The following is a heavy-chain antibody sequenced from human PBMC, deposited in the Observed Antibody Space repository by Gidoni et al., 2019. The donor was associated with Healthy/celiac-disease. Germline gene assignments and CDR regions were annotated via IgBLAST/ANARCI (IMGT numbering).Heavy chain of an antibody. D-gene: IGHD2-2*01. Sequence: QVQLVESGGGVVQPGRSLRLSCAASGFTFSSYAMHWVRQAPGKGLELVAVISYDGSNKYYADSVKGRFTISRDNSKNTLYLQMNSLRAEDTAVYYCARDAVPARTTGTYYYYYMDVWGKGTTVTVSS. J-gene: IGHJ6*03. V-gene: IGHV3-30*01. CDR1: GFTFSSYA. CDR2: ISYDGSNK. CDR3: ARDAVPARTTGTYYYYYMDV.